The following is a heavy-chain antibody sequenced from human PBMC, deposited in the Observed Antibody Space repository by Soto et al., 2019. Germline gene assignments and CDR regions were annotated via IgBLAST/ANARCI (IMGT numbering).Heavy chain of an antibody. CDR3: ARGGFFYYESSGYYNFDY. CDR2: ISPYNDNT. J-gene: IGHJ4*02. V-gene: IGHV1-18*03. Sequence: ASVKVSCKASGFTFISFGISWVRQAPGQGLEWMGWISPYNDNTDYAQNLQGRVTMTTDTSTNTAYMELRSLTFDDMAVYYCARGGFFYYESSGYYNFDYWGQGTLVTVSS. CDR1: GFTFISFG. D-gene: IGHD3-22*01.